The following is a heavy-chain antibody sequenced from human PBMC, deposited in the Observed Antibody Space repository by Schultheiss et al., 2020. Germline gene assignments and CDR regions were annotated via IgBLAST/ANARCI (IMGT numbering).Heavy chain of an antibody. D-gene: IGHD6-19*01. J-gene: IGHJ4*02. CDR1: GGSISSSNW. Sequence: GSLRLSCAVSGGSISSSNWWSWVRQPPGKGLEWIGEINHSGSTNYNPSLKSRVTISVDTSKNQFSLKLSSVTAADTAVYYCASLIRYSSGWYPFDYWGQGTLVTVSS. V-gene: IGHV4-4*02. CDR2: INHSGST. CDR3: ASLIRYSSGWYPFDY.